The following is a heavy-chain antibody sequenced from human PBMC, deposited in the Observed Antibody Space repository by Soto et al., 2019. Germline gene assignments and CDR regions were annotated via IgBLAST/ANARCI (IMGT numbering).Heavy chain of an antibody. CDR2: NYYDGIT. CDR3: ARWNEGLDY. CDR1: GGPINYYN. V-gene: IGHV4-59*01. J-gene: IGHJ4*02. Sequence: QVQLQESGPGLVKPSATLSLTCTVSGGPINYYNWSWMRQSPGKGLAWIGYNYYDGITGYNPSLRGRATISVDTSKNQFSMNLRSVYASDTALYSCARWNEGLDYWGQGALVTVSS. D-gene: IGHD1-1*01.